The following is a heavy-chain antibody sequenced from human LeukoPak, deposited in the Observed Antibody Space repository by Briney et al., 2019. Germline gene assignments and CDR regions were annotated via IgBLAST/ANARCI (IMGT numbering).Heavy chain of an antibody. CDR2: IIRKMEGATT. CDR3: TTDYRYLYWHSSFDY. J-gene: IGHJ4*02. CDR1: GFTFSNAW. Sequence: PGGSLRLSCAASGFTFSNAWMSWVRQAPGKGLEWGGHIIRKMEGATTAYAAPVKGRFTISRDDSKNTVYLLMNSLKTEDTAVYYCTTDYRYLYWHSSFDYWGQGTLVTVSS. D-gene: IGHD3-3*02. V-gene: IGHV3-15*01.